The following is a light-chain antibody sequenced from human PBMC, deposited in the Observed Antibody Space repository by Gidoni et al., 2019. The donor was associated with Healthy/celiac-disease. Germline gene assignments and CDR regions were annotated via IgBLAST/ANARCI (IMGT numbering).Light chain of an antibody. CDR3: QAWDSSTVV. Sequence: SYELTQPPSVSVSPGQTASITCSGDNLGDKYACWYQQKPGQSPVLVIYQDSKRPSGIPERFSGSNSGNTATLTISGTQAMDEADYYCQAWDSSTVVFGGGXKLTVL. J-gene: IGLJ2*01. CDR1: NLGDKY. V-gene: IGLV3-1*01. CDR2: QDS.